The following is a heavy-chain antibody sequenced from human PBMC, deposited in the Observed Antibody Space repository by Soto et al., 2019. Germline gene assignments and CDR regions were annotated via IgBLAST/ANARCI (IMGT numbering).Heavy chain of an antibody. D-gene: IGHD3-22*01. J-gene: IGHJ4*02. CDR1: GYSISSSNR. CDR2: IYYSGTT. CDR3: ALNLNYYDSSGFDY. V-gene: IGHV4-28*01. Sequence: SETLSLTCAVSGYSISSSNRWGWIRHPPGKGLEWIGYIYYSGTTYYNPSLKSRVTMSVDTPKNQFSLKLSSVTAADTAVYYCALNLNYYDSSGFDYWGQGTLVTVSS.